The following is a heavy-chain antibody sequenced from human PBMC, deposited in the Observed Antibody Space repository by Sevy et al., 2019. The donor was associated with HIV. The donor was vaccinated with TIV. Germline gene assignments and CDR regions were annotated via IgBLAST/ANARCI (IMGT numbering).Heavy chain of an antibody. V-gene: IGHV3-23*01. D-gene: IGHD3-10*01. CDR2: ISGSGGST. Sequence: GGSLRLSCAASGFTFSSYAMSWVRQAPGKGLEWVSAISGSGGSTYYADSVKGRFTISRDNSKNTLYLQMNSLRAEDTAVYYFAKYLGPITMVRGVIYSWGQGTLVTVSS. CDR3: AKYLGPITMVRGVIYS. CDR1: GFTFSSYA. J-gene: IGHJ5*02.